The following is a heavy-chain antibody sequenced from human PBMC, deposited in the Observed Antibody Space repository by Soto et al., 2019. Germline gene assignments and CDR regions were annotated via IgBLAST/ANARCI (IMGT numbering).Heavy chain of an antibody. CDR1: GFTFRWFG. CDR3: AKGEVRGIIPSYFDY. D-gene: IGHD3-10*01. CDR2: ISNDGSNE. Sequence: GGSLRLSCAGSGFTFRWFGMNWVRQAPGKELEWVARISNDGSNEYYVDSVKGRFTISRDNSKNTLYLQMDSLRAEDTAVYYCAKGEVRGIIPSYFDYWGLGTLVTVSS. J-gene: IGHJ4*02. V-gene: IGHV3-30*18.